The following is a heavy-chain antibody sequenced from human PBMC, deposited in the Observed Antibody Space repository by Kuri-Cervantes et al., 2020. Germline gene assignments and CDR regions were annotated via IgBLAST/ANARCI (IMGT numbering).Heavy chain of an antibody. CDR3: ARDDCSGGSCYSGFDY. D-gene: IGHD2-15*01. V-gene: IGHV4-4*02. CDR1: GGSISRSNW. J-gene: IGHJ4*02. Sequence: GSLRLSCAVSGGSISRSNWWSWVRQPPGKGLEWIGEIYHSGSTKYNPSLKSRVTISVDKSKNQFSLKLSSVTAADTAVYYCARDDCSGGSCYSGFDYWGQGTLVTVSS. CDR2: IYHSGST.